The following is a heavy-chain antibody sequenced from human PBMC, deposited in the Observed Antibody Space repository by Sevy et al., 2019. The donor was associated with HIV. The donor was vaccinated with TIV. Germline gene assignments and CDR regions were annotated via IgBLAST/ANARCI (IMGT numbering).Heavy chain of an antibody. V-gene: IGHV3-15*01. J-gene: IGHJ5*02. Sequence: GGSLRLSCAASGFTFSNAWMSWVRQAPGKGLEWVGRIKSKTDGGTTDYAATVKGKFTISRDDSKNTLYLQMNSLKTEVTAVYYCTTDIGGSYSNYVWFDPWGQGTLVTVSS. CDR1: GFTFSNAW. D-gene: IGHD4-4*01. CDR2: IKSKTDGGTT. CDR3: TTDIGGSYSNYVWFDP.